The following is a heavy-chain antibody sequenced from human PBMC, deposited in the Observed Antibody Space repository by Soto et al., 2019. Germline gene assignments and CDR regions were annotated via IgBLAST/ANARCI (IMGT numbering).Heavy chain of an antibody. CDR1: GGSISTSSYF. V-gene: IGHV4-39*01. CDR2: VHYSGSA. Sequence: QLQLQESGPGLVKPSETLSLTCSVSGGSISTSSYFWGWIRQPPGKVLEWVGAVHYSGSANYRSSLQSRVTISVDTSQNQFSLRLRSVTAADTAVYYCARHRWGSGSYSGLLDFWGQGALVTVSS. CDR3: ARHRWGSGSYSGLLDF. J-gene: IGHJ4*02. D-gene: IGHD3-10*01.